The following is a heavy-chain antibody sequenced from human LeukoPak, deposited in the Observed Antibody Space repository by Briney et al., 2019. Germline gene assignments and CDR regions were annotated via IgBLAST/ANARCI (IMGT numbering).Heavy chain of an antibody. CDR2: ISSSGSTI. Sequence: GGSLRLXCAASGFTYSSYEMNWVRQAPGKGLESVSYISSSGSTIYYADSVKGRFTISRDNAKNSLYLQMNSLRAEDTAVYYCARVASGSYSPPRYYYYYYMDVWGKGTTVTVSS. CDR1: GFTYSSYE. D-gene: IGHD1-26*01. J-gene: IGHJ6*03. V-gene: IGHV3-48*03. CDR3: ARVASGSYSPPRYYYYYYMDV.